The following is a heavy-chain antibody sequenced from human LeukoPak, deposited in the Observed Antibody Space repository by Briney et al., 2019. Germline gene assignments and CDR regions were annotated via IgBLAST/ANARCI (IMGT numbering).Heavy chain of an antibody. CDR3: ARDNSVGDNAWWFDP. D-gene: IGHD3-16*01. J-gene: IGHJ5*02. CDR2: INPTGGST. V-gene: IGHV1-46*01. Sequence: ASVTVSCEASGYTFTSYYMHWVRQAPGQGLEWMGLINPTGGSTGYAQKFQGRVTMTRDMSTSTDYMELSSLRSEDTAIYYCARDNSVGDNAWWFDPWGQGTLVTVSS. CDR1: GYTFTSYY.